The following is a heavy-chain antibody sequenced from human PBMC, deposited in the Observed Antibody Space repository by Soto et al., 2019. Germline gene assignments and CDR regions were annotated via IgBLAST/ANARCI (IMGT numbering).Heavy chain of an antibody. D-gene: IGHD2-21*02. J-gene: IGHJ4*02. Sequence: QVQLVQSGAEMKKPGASVKVSCKASGNTFSNYYIHWVRQAPGEGLEWMGTINPSGGHTTYAQKFLGRVNEPRDSSTSTLYMELTSLRFEDTAVYYCAGGGHVVVVTAAFDYWGQGTLVTVSS. CDR3: AGGGHVVVVTAAFDY. V-gene: IGHV1-46*03. CDR1: GNTFSNYY. CDR2: INPSGGHT.